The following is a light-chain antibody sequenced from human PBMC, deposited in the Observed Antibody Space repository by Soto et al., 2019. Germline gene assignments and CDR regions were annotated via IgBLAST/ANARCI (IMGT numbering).Light chain of an antibody. J-gene: IGKJ2*03. CDR1: QDISNS. CDR3: QKYANLPYS. CDR2: DAS. V-gene: IGKV1-33*01. Sequence: DIQMTQSPSSLSASVGDRVTITCQASQDISNSLNWYQQKPGRAPRLLIYDASTVKTGLPSRFSGGGSGTDVTFTISSLQPEDFATYFCQKYANLPYSFGRGTQLEIK.